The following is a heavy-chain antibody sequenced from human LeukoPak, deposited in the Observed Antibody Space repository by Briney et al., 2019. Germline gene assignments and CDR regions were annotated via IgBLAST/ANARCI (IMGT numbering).Heavy chain of an antibody. V-gene: IGHV1-8*01. D-gene: IGHD3-10*01. CDR3: ARGVTYYYYYYMDV. CDR1: GYTFTSYD. CDR2: MNPNSGNT. J-gene: IGHJ6*03. Sequence: ASVKVSCKASGYTFTSYDINWVRQATGQGLEWMGWMNPNSGNTGYAQKFQGRVTMTRNTSISTAYMELSSLRSEDTAVYYCARGVTYYYYYYMDVWGKGTTVTVSS.